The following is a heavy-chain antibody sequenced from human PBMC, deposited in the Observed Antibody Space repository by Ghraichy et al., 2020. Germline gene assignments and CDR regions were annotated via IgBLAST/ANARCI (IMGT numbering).Heavy chain of an antibody. CDR1: GFTFSSYE. CDR2: ISSSGSTI. Sequence: LSLTCAASGFTFSSYEMNWVRQAPGKGLEWVSYISSSGSTIYYADSVKGRFTISRDNAKNSLYLQMNSLRAEDTAVYYCAREATSEYSSSSGALHWGQGTLVTVSS. J-gene: IGHJ4*02. V-gene: IGHV3-48*03. D-gene: IGHD6-6*01. CDR3: AREATSEYSSSSGALH.